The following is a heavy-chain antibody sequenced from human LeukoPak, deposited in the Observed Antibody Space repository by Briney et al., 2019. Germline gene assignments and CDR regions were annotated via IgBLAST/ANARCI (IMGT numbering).Heavy chain of an antibody. CDR1: GSTFSDHN. V-gene: IGHV3-30*04. Sequence: GGSLRLSCAPSGSTFSDHNMHWVRQAPGKGPDWVAVISYDGKNKYYANSVKGRFTISRDNSKNTLHLQMNSLRTEDTAIYYCARDFNEAFDYWGQGTLVTVSS. D-gene: IGHD1-1*01. J-gene: IGHJ4*02. CDR3: ARDFNEAFDY. CDR2: ISYDGKNK.